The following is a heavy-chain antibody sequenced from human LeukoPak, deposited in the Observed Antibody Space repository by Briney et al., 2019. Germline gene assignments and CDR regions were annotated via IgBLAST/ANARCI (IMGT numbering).Heavy chain of an antibody. V-gene: IGHV3-15*01. J-gene: IGHJ3*02. CDR3: TTDDVSWDGVDAFDI. CDR2: IKSKTDGGTT. Sequence: GGSLRLSCAASGFTFSNAWMSWVRQAPGKGLEWVGRIKSKTDGGTTDYAAPVKGRFTISRDDSKNTLYLQMNSLKTEDTAVYYCTTDDVSWDGVDAFDIWGQGTMVTVSS. CDR1: GFTFSNAW. D-gene: IGHD1-26*01.